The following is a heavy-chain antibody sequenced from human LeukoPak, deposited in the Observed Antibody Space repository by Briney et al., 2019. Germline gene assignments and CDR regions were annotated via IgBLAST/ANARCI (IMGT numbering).Heavy chain of an antibody. V-gene: IGHV3-23*01. J-gene: IGHJ4*02. D-gene: IGHD5-18*01. CDR1: GFTFSNYA. Sequence: PGGSLRLSCAASGFTFSNYAMSWVRQAPGKGLEWVSSISGSGRSTYYADSVKGRFTISRDNAKNTLYLQMNSLRAEDTAVYYCARGVDNSYGYVFWGQGTLVTVSS. CDR3: ARGVDNSYGYVF. CDR2: ISGSGRST.